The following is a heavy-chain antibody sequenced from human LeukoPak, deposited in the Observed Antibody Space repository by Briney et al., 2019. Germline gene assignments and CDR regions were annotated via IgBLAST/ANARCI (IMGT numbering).Heavy chain of an antibody. V-gene: IGHV3-48*04. CDR1: GFTVSSNY. CDR2: ISWNSGRI. D-gene: IGHD3-3*01. J-gene: IGHJ4*02. CDR3: ARDEARGYDFRPQDH. Sequence: GGSLRLSCAASGFTVSSNYMSWVRQAPGKGLEWVSGISWNSGRIGYADSVKGRFTISRDNAKNSLYLQMNSLRVEDTAVYYCARDEARGYDFRPQDHWGQGTLVSVSS.